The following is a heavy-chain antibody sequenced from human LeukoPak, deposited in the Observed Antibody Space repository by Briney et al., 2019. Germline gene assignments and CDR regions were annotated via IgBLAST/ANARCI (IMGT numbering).Heavy chain of an antibody. Sequence: ASVKVSCKASGYTFTSYGISWVRQTPGQGLEWMGWISAYNGNTNYAQKLQGRVTMTTDTSTSTAYMELRSLRSDDTAVYYCARGPCCSGGSCYSRAPDYWGQGTLVTVSS. CDR3: ARGPCCSGGSCYSRAPDY. CDR2: ISAYNGNT. J-gene: IGHJ4*02. V-gene: IGHV1-18*01. CDR1: GYTFTSYG. D-gene: IGHD2-15*01.